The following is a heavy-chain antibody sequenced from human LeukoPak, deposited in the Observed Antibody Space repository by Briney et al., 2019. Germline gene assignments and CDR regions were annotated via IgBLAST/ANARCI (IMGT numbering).Heavy chain of an antibody. CDR1: GFIFSCYA. D-gene: IGHD6-19*01. CDR3: VRDLGRAVAPGY. J-gene: IGHJ4*02. Sequence: GGPLRLSCSASGFIFSCYAMHWVRQAPGKGLVWVLLINSDGSSTNYADSVRGRFTISRDNAKNTLHLQMSSLRAEDTAVYYCVRDLGRAVAPGYWGQGSLVTVSS. CDR2: INSDGSST. V-gene: IGHV3-74*01.